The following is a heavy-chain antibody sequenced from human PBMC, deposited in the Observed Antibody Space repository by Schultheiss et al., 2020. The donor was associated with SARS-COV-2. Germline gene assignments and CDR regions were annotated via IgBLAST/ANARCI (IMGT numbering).Heavy chain of an antibody. V-gene: IGHV3-7*01. Sequence: GGSLRLSCAASGFTFSSYWMHWVRQAPGKGLEWVANIKQDGSEKYYVDSVKGRFTISRDNAKNSLYLQMNSLRAEDTAVYYCAREGVATSQSFEYYYYMDVWGKGTTVTVSS. J-gene: IGHJ6*03. CDR3: AREGVATSQSFEYYYYMDV. CDR2: IKQDGSEK. D-gene: IGHD5-12*01. CDR1: GFTFSSYW.